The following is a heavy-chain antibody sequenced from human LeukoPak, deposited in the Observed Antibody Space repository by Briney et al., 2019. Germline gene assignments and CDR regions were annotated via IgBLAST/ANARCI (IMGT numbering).Heavy chain of an antibody. V-gene: IGHV3-23*01. J-gene: IGHJ4*02. D-gene: IGHD3-22*01. CDR1: GFTFSSYA. Sequence: PGGSLRLSCAASGFTFSSYAMSWVRQAPGKGLEWVSAISGSGGSTYYADSVKGRFTISRDNSKNTLYLQMNSLRAEDTAVYYCAKLRSGHYYHESYYFDYWGQGTLVTVSS. CDR2: ISGSGGST. CDR3: AKLRSGHYYHESYYFDY.